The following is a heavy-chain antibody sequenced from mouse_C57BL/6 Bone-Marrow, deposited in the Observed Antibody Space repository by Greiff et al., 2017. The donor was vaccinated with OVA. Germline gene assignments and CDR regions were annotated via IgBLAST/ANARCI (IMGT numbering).Heavy chain of an antibody. CDR3: ARESSPFYWYFDV. Sequence: EVNVVESEGGLVQPGSSMKLSCTASGFTFSDYYMAWVRQVPEKGLEWVANINYDGSSTYYLDSLKSRFIISRDNARNILYLQMSSLKSEDTATYYCARESSPFYWYFDVWGTGTTVTVSS. D-gene: IGHD1-1*01. CDR1: GFTFSDYY. CDR2: INYDGSST. V-gene: IGHV5-16*01. J-gene: IGHJ1*03.